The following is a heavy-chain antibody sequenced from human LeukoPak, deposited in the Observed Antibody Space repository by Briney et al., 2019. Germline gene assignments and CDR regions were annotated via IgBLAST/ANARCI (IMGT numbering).Heavy chain of an antibody. CDR3: ARASGYGSYYYYYMDV. D-gene: IGHD5-12*01. CDR2: INHSGST. V-gene: IGHV4-34*01. Sequence: SETLSLTCAVYGGSFSGYYWSWIRQPPGKGLEWIGEINHSGSTNYNPSLKSRVTISVDTSKNQFSLKLSSVTAADTAVYYCARASGYGSYYYYYMDVLGKGTTVTVSS. CDR1: GGSFSGYY. J-gene: IGHJ6*03.